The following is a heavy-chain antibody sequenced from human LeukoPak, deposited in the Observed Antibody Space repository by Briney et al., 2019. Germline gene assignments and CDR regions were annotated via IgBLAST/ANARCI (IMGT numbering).Heavy chain of an antibody. J-gene: IGHJ3*02. CDR3: ARATSGDAFDI. CDR1: GFTFSSYD. V-gene: IGHV3-13*01. CDR2: IGTAGDT. Sequence: GGSLRLSCAASGFTFSSYDMHWVRQATGKGLEWVSAIGTAGDTYYPGSVKGRFTISRENAKNSLYLQMNSLRAGDTAVYYCARATSGDAFDIWGQGTMVTVSS. D-gene: IGHD1-26*01.